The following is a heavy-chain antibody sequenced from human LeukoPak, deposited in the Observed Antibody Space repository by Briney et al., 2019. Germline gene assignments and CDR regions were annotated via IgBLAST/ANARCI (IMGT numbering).Heavy chain of an antibody. CDR3: TRSPSLGGRYWGFDY. D-gene: IGHD1-26*01. V-gene: IGHV3-23*01. CDR2: ITGSGGST. J-gene: IGHJ4*02. CDR1: GFTFSSYA. Sequence: PGGSLRLSCAASGFTFSSYAMSWVRQAPGKGLEWVSSITGSGGSTYHADSVKGRFTVSRDNAKNTLYLQMNSLRAEDTAVYYCTRSPSLGGRYWGFDYWGQGALVTVSS.